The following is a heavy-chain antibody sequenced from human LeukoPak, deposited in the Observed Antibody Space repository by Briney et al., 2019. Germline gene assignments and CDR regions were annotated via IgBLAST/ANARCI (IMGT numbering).Heavy chain of an antibody. CDR3: ARDPGGRNWFDP. V-gene: IGHV4-31*03. Sequence: SETVSLTCTVSGGSISSGGYYWSWIRQHPGKGLEWIGYIYYSGSTYYNPSLKSRITISVDTSKNQFSLKLSSVTAADTAVYYCARDPGGRNWFDPWGQGALVTVSS. J-gene: IGHJ5*02. D-gene: IGHD3-10*01. CDR2: IYYSGST. CDR1: GGSISSGGYY.